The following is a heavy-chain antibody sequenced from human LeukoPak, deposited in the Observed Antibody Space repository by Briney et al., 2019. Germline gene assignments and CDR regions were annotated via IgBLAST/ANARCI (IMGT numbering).Heavy chain of an antibody. Sequence: GGSLRLSCAASEFTSIRYAMNWVRQAPGKGLEWVSYISSSRIKIGYADSVKGRFTISRDNSKNSLYLQMDSLRVEDTAVYYCVRDPSYGSSWYYYMDAWGKGTTVTVSS. CDR2: ISSSRIKI. D-gene: IGHD6-13*01. V-gene: IGHV3-48*04. CDR1: EFTSIRYA. CDR3: VRDPSYGSSWYYYMDA. J-gene: IGHJ6*03.